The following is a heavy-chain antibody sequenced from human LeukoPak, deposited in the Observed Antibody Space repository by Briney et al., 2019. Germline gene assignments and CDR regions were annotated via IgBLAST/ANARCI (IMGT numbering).Heavy chain of an antibody. CDR3: AKGSRYDFWSGYYD. Sequence: GGSLRLSCAASGFTFSSYAMSWVRQAPGKGLEWVSAISGSGGSTYYADSVKGRFTISRDNSKNTLYLQMNSLRAEDTAVYYCAKGSRYDFWSGYYDWGQGTLATVSS. CDR2: ISGSGGST. D-gene: IGHD3-3*01. V-gene: IGHV3-23*01. J-gene: IGHJ4*02. CDR1: GFTFSSYA.